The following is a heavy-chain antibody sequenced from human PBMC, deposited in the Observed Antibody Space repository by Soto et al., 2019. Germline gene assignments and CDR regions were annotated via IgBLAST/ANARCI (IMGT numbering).Heavy chain of an antibody. CDR3: ARHDNMTLGSQYLDS. CDR2: IYYSGST. V-gene: IGHV4-31*03. D-gene: IGHD1-1*01. CDR1: GGSISSGGYY. J-gene: IGHJ4*02. Sequence: SETLSLTCTVSGGSISSGGYYWSWIRQHPGKGLVWIGYIYYSGSTYYNPSLKSRVTISVDTSKNQFSLKLSSVTAADTALYFCARHDNMTLGSQYLDSWGPGTLVTVSS.